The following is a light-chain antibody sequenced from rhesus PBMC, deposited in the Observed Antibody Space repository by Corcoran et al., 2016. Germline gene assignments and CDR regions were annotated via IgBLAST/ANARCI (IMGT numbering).Light chain of an antibody. CDR3: QQHNSYPWT. Sequence: DIQMTQSPSSLSASVGDRVTITCQASQGISSWLAWYQQKPGKDPKLLIYAASSLQSGVPSRFSGSGAGTDFPLTISSLQPEDFATYYCQQHNSYPWTFGQGTKVEIK. CDR1: QGISSW. J-gene: IGKJ1*01. V-gene: IGKV1-33*02. CDR2: AAS.